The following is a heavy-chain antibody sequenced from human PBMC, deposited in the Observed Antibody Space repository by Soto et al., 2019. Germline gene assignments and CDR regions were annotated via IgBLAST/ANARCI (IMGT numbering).Heavy chain of an antibody. J-gene: IGHJ6*02. CDR3: AGCGGDSPSYYYYYGMDV. CDR2: IIPIFGTA. V-gene: IGHV1-69*01. D-gene: IGHD2-21*02. CDR1: GGTFSSYA. Sequence: QVQLVQSGAEVKKPGSSVKVSCKASGGTFSSYAISWVRQAPGQGLEWMGGIIPIFGTANYAQKFQGRVTITADESTGTADMELSSLRSEDTAVYYCAGCGGDSPSYYYYYGMDVWGQGTTVTVSS.